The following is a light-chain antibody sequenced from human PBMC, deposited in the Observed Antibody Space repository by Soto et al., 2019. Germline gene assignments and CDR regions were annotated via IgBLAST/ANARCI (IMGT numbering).Light chain of an antibody. CDR1: QSVSNS. V-gene: IGKV3-11*01. Sequence: SVLPQSPATLSFSPGERVTLSCRASQSVSNSLAWYQQKPGQPPRLLIYDVSNRATGIPARFSGSGSGTDFTLTITSLEPEDFAVYFCQQRYNWPRVTFGQGTRLEIK. J-gene: IGKJ5*01. CDR2: DVS. CDR3: QQRYNWPRVT.